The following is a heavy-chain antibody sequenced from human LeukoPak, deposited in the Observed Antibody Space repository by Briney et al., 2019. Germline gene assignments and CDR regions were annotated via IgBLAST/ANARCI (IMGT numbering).Heavy chain of an antibody. J-gene: IGHJ4*02. D-gene: IGHD4-11*01. CDR1: GFTFSDYA. CDR2: FKTNSGQV. V-gene: IGHV3-23*01. CDR3: ARSVPDYTRFDY. Sequence: TGGSLRLSCVASGFTFSDYAMNWVRQASGKGLEWVSTFKTNSGQVYYAESVRGRFTISRDNSKNTVCLQMSSLRAEDTALYYCARSVPDYTRFDYWGQGALVTVSS.